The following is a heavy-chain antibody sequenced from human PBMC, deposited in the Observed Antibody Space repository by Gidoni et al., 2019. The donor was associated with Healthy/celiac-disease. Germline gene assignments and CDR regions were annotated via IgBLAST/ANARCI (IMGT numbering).Heavy chain of an antibody. J-gene: IGHJ4*02. V-gene: IGHV3-33*01. Sequence: QVQLVESGGGVVEAGRARRRSRAAAGRTFSSYGMHWVRQAPGTGLEWVAVLWYDGSNKYYAYSVKVLFTISRDNSNNTLYLQLNSLRAEDTAVYYCARDFRTGTTDIDYWGQGTLVTVSS. CDR2: LWYDGSNK. CDR1: GRTFSSYG. D-gene: IGHD1-7*01. CDR3: ARDFRTGTTDIDY.